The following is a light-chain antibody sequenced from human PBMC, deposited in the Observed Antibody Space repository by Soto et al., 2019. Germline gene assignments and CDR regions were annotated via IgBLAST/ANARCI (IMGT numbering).Light chain of an antibody. J-gene: IGLJ1*01. Sequence: QSALTQAPSASGSPGQSVTISCAGTSNDVGRFNYVSWYQRHPGKAPKLIIYEANKRPSGVPDRFSGSKSGNTASLTVSGLQAEDEADYFCSSFVHGTSYVFGTGTKLTVL. V-gene: IGLV2-8*01. CDR3: SSFVHGTSYV. CDR1: SNDVGRFNY. CDR2: EAN.